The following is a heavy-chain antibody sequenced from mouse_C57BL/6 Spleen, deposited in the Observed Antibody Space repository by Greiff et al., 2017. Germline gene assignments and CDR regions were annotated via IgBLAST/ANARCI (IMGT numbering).Heavy chain of an antibody. J-gene: IGHJ1*03. CDR2: IYPGDGDT. D-gene: IGHD2-5*01. Sequence: QVQLQQSGPELVKPGASVKISCKASGYAFSSSWMNWVKQRPGKGLEWIGRIYPGDGDTNYNGKFKGKATLTADKSSSTAYMQLSSLTSEDSAVYFCARFYSIYWYFDVWGTGTTVTVSS. CDR3: ARFYSIYWYFDV. V-gene: IGHV1-82*01. CDR1: GYAFSSSW.